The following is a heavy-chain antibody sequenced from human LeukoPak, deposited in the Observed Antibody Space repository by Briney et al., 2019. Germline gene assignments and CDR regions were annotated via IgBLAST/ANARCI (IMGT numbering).Heavy chain of an antibody. CDR1: GGSISSYY. CDR3: ARVGGSYYYYYYMDV. V-gene: IGHV4-4*07. J-gene: IGHJ6*03. D-gene: IGHD1-26*01. Sequence: SETLSPTCTVSGGSISSYYWSWIRQPAGKGLEWFGRIYTSGSTNYNPSLKSRVTMSVDTSKNQFSLKLSSVTAADTAVYYCARVGGSYYYYYYMDVWGKGTTVTVSS. CDR2: IYTSGST.